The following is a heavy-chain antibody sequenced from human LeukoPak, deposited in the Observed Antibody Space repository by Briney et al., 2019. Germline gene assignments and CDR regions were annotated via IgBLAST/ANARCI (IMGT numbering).Heavy chain of an antibody. V-gene: IGHV1-2*02. CDR3: ARVGDNYDFDY. CDR1: GYTFTSYD. J-gene: IGHJ4*02. Sequence: ASVKVSCKASGYTFTSYDINWVRQATGQGLEWMGWINPDTGGTNYAQKFQGRVTVTRDTSISTAYMELSRLRSDDTAIYYCARVGDNYDFDYWGQGTLVTVSS. CDR2: INPDTGGT. D-gene: IGHD5-18*01.